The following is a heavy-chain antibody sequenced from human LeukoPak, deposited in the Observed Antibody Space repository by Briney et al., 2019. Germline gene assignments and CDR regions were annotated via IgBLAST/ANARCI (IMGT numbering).Heavy chain of an antibody. CDR3: TTLLWFGEYGMDV. V-gene: IGHV3-49*02. Sequence: IRSNAYGGTTEYAASVKGRFTISRDYSKSIAYLQMNSLKTEDTAVYYCTTLLWFGEYGMDVWGQGTTVTVSS. CDR2: IRSNAYGGTT. J-gene: IGHJ6*02. D-gene: IGHD3-10*01.